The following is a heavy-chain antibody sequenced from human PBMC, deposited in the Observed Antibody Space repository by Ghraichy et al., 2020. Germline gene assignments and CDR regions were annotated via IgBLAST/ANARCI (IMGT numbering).Heavy chain of an antibody. CDR3: ARGAVGATYYYYYMDV. CDR1: GGSFSGYY. Sequence: SETLSLTCAVYGGSFSGYYWSWIRQPPGKGLEWIGEINHSGSTNYNPSLKSRVTISVDTSKNQFSLKLSSVTAADTAGYYCARGAVGATYYYYYMDVWGKGTTVTVSS. D-gene: IGHD1-26*01. J-gene: IGHJ6*03. CDR2: INHSGST. V-gene: IGHV4-34*01.